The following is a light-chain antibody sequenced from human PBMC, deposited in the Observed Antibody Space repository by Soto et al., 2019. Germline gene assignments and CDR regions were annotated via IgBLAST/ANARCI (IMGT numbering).Light chain of an antibody. CDR1: QSMSSW. Sequence: DIQMTQPPFTLSASVGDRVTITCRASQSMSSWLAWYQQKPGKXHNXXIYKASTLESGVPSRFRGSGSGTYFTLTISDLQPEDVATYDCQQGKSFPLTFCGGTKVDNK. CDR3: QQGKSFPLT. CDR2: KAS. V-gene: IGKV1-5*03. J-gene: IGKJ4*01.